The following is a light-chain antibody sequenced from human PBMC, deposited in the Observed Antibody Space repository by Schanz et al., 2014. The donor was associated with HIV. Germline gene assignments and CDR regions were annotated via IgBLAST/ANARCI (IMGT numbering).Light chain of an antibody. CDR1: SSDVGAYNY. V-gene: IGLV2-14*03. J-gene: IGLJ7*01. CDR2: DVS. CDR3: GSWDDTLKGAV. Sequence: QSVLTQPASVSGSPGQSVTISCPGTSSDVGAYNYVSWYQHHPGKAPKVMIYDVSNRPSGVSNRFSGSKSGDTASLTIFGLQSEDEADYYCGSWDDTLKGAVFGGGTQLTVL.